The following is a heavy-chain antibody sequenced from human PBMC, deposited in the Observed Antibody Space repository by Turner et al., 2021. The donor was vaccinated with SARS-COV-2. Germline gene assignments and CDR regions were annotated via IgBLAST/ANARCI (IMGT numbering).Heavy chain of an antibody. Sequence: QVQLVQSGAEVQKPGSSVKVPCKASGGTFSSYAISWVRQAPGQGLEWMGGIIPIFGTANYAQKCQGRVTITADKSTSTAYMELSSLRSEDTAVYYCARGATMVRGVIQNLYYYYYGMDVWGQGTTVTVSS. V-gene: IGHV1-69*06. CDR3: ARGATMVRGVIQNLYYYYYGMDV. D-gene: IGHD3-10*01. CDR2: IIPIFGTA. J-gene: IGHJ6*02. CDR1: GGTFSSYA.